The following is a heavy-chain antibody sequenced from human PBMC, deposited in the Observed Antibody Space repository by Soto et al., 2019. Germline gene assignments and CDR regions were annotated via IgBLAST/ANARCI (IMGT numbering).Heavy chain of an antibody. D-gene: IGHD3-9*01. CDR3: ASPDILTDYGMDV. J-gene: IGHJ6*02. CDR2: IYYSGST. Sequence: SETLSLTCTVSGGSISSSSYYWGWIRQPPGKGLEWIGSIYYSGSTYYNPSLKSRVTISVDTSKNQFSLKLSSVTAADTAVYYCASPDILTDYGMDVWGQGTTVTVSS. CDR1: GGSISSSSYY. V-gene: IGHV4-39*01.